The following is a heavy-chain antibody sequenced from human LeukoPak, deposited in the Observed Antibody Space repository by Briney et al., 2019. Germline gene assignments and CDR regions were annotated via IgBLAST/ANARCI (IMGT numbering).Heavy chain of an antibody. CDR3: ARDSMVRGVIPFDY. CDR1: GFTFSSYS. V-gene: IGHV3-48*01. J-gene: IGHJ4*02. CDR2: ISSSSSTI. D-gene: IGHD3-10*01. Sequence: QPGGSLRLSCAASGFTFSSYSMNWVRQAPGKGLEWVSYISSSSSTIYYADSVKGRFTISRDNAKISLYLQMNSQRAEDTAVYYCARDSMVRGVIPFDYWGQGTLVTVSS.